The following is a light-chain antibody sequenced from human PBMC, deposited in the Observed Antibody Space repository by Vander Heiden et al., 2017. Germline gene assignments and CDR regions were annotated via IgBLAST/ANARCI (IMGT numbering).Light chain of an antibody. CDR2: GKN. Sequence: SSDLTQDPAVSVALGQTVRITCQGDSLRSYYASWYQQKPGQAPVLVIYGKNNRPSGIPDRFSGSSSGNTASLPITGAQAEDEADYYCNSRDSSGNHPFGGGTKLTVL. CDR1: SLRSYY. CDR3: NSRDSSGNHP. J-gene: IGLJ2*01. V-gene: IGLV3-19*01.